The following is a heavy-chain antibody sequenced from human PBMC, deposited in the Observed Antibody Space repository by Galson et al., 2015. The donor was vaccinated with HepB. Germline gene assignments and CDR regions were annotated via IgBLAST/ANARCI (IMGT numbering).Heavy chain of an antibody. Sequence: SLRLSCAASGFTFSRYGMHWVRQAPGKGLEWVAVIWYDGSNKYYADSVKGRFTISRDNSKNTLYLQMNSLRAEDTAVYYCARDPSDYSNSQYYFDYWGQGTLVTVSS. J-gene: IGHJ4*02. CDR1: GFTFSRYG. CDR3: ARDPSDYSNSQYYFDY. V-gene: IGHV3-33*01. D-gene: IGHD4-11*01. CDR2: IWYDGSNK.